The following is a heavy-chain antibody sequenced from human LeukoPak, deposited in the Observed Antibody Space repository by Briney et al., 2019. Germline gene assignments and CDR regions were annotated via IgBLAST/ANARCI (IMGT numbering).Heavy chain of an antibody. V-gene: IGHV6-1*01. CDR1: GDSVSSNSAA. D-gene: IGHD6-13*01. J-gene: IGHJ4*02. CDR2: TYYRSKWYN. CDR3: AREAAANSLDY. Sequence: SQTLSLTCAISGDSVSSNSAAWSWLRQSPSRVLEWLGRTYYRSKWYNDYAVSVKSRITINPETSKNQFSLQLNSVTPEDTAVYYCAREAAANSLDYWGQGTLVTVSS.